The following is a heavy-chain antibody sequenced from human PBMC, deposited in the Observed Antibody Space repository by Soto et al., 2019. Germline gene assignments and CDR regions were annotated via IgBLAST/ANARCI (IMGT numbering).Heavy chain of an antibody. CDR3: ARAYGGFDNGLDV. D-gene: IGHD5-12*01. CDR1: GGSMRSYD. J-gene: IGHJ6*02. V-gene: IGHV4-59*01. CDR2: IYYRGST. Sequence: ETLSLTCTVSGGSMRSYDWTWIRQPPGKGLELIGYIYYRGSTRYNPSLKSRVTISVDMSKNQFSLKLSSVIAADTAVYYCARAYGGFDNGLDVWGQGTAVTVSS.